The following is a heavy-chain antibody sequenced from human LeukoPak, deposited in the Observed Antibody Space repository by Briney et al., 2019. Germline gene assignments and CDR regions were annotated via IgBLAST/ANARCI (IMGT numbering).Heavy chain of an antibody. CDR1: GASIITSY. D-gene: IGHD3-16*01. Sequence: SSETLSLTCTVSGASIITSYWSWIRQPPGKGLEWIGYIYYSGYTNYYPSFKSRATISIDASKNQLSLQLTSVTAADTAVYYCAREIGESAYYYYGMDLWGQGTMVTVSS. CDR3: AREIGESAYYYYGMDL. V-gene: IGHV4-59*01. J-gene: IGHJ6*02. CDR2: IYYSGYT.